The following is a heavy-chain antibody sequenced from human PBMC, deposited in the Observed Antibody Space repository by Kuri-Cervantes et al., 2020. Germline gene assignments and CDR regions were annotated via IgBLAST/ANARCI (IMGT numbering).Heavy chain of an antibody. V-gene: IGHV4-39*01. J-gene: IGHJ4*02. CDR1: GGSISSSSYY. D-gene: IGHD5-18*01. Sequence: ESLKISCTVYGGSISSSSYYWGWIRQPPGKGLEWIGEINHSGSTNYNSSLKSRATISVDTSKNQFSLELSSVTAADTAVYYCARTGYSYGHFDYWGRGTVVTVSS. CDR2: INHSGST. CDR3: ARTGYSYGHFDY.